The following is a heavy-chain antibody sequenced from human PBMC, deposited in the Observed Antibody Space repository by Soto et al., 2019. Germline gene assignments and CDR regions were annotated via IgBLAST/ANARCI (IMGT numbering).Heavy chain of an antibody. CDR2: INPNSGDT. Sequence: ASVKVSCKASGYTFTAGYYIHWVRRAPGQGLEWMVWINPNSGDTNYAQKFQDWVTMTRDTPISTAYMELSRLRSDDTAMYFCAREATTFLDYWGQGTLVTVSS. J-gene: IGHJ4*02. CDR1: GYTFTAGYY. V-gene: IGHV1-2*04. CDR3: AREATTFLDY. D-gene: IGHD4-4*01.